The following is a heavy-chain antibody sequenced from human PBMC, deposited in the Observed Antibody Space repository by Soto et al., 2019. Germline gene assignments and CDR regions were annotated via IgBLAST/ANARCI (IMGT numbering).Heavy chain of an antibody. Sequence: QLQLQESGSGLVKPSQTLSLTCAVTGGSISSGGYSWSWIRQPPGKGLEWIGYMYHSGSTYYNPSLKSRVTISIDRSNTQFSLKLSSVTAADTAVYYGARLPDYCGQGILVTVSS. CDR3: ARLPDY. V-gene: IGHV4-30-2*01. J-gene: IGHJ4*02. CDR1: GGSISSGGYS. D-gene: IGHD2-2*01. CDR2: MYHSGST.